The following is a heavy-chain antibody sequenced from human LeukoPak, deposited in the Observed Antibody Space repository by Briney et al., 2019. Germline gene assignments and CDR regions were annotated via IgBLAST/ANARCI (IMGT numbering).Heavy chain of an antibody. V-gene: IGHV5-51*01. Sequence: GESLKISCKGSGYSFTGYWIGWVRQMPGKGLEWMGIIYPGDSDSRYSPSFQGQVTISADKSISTAYLQWSSLKASDTAMYYCARDPYGSGTGGDYWGQGTLVTVSS. CDR2: IYPGDSDS. CDR1: GYSFTGYW. J-gene: IGHJ4*02. CDR3: ARDPYGSGTGGDY. D-gene: IGHD3-10*01.